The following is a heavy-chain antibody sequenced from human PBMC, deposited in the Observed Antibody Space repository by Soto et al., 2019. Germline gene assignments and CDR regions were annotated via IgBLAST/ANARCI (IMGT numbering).Heavy chain of an antibody. CDR3: ARSDCYGVCRGKWLDP. D-gene: IGHD2-21*02. CDR1: GGSISSDDW. V-gene: IGHV4-4*02. Sequence: QVQLQESGPGLVKPSGTLSLTCAVSGGSISSDDWWTWVRQTPGKGLEWIGEIYHSGTTNYNPSLMSRVTIAVDKAKSQFSLRLDSVTAADTAVYYCARSDCYGVCRGKWLDPWGQGILVTGSS. J-gene: IGHJ5*02. CDR2: IYHSGTT.